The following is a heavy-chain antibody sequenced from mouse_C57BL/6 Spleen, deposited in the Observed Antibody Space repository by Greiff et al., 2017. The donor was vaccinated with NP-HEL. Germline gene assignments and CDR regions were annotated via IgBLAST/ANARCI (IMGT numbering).Heavy chain of an antibody. D-gene: IGHD2-4*01. CDR1: GFTFTDYY. Sequence: EVKVEESGGGLVQPGGSLSLSCAASGFTFTDYYMSWVRQPPGKALEWLGFIRNKANGYTTEYSASVKGRFTISRDNSQSILYLQMNALRAEDSATYDCARSLYDYDERVFDYWGQGTTLTVSS. CDR3: ARSLYDYDERVFDY. CDR2: IRNKANGYTT. V-gene: IGHV7-3*01. J-gene: IGHJ2*01.